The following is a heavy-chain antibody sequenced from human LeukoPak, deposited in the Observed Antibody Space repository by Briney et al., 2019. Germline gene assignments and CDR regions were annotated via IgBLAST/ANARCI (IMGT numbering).Heavy chain of an antibody. V-gene: IGHV3-49*03. Sequence: PGGSLRLSCTASGFTFGDYAMSWFRQAPGKGLEWVGFISSTAYGGTTEYAASVKGRFTISRDDSKSIAYLQMNSLKTEDTAVYYCTRDGSSGCNDYWGQGTLVTVSS. CDR1: GFTFGDYA. CDR2: ISSTAYGGTT. J-gene: IGHJ4*02. D-gene: IGHD6-19*01. CDR3: TRDGSSGCNDY.